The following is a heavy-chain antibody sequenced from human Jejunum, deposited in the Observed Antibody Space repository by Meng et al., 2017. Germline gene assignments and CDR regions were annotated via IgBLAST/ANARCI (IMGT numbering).Heavy chain of an antibody. CDR3: ARDPRTNWASRFFDN. CDR2: ISRSGRA. D-gene: IGHD1/OR15-1a*01. J-gene: IGHJ4*02. CDR1: GGSVSTTDW. Sequence: GRLLYAGPGLVRRSGTLSPTCAVSGGSVSTTDWWSWVRPPPGKGLEWIGEISRSGRANYNPSLKGRVTISLDRSMNLFSLKLDSVTAADAAVYYCARDPRTNWASRFFDNWGQGTLVTVSS. V-gene: IGHV4-4*02.